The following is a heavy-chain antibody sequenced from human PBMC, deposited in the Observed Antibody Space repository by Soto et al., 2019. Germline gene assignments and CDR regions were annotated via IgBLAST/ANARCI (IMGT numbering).Heavy chain of an antibody. CDR1: GGSISSGDYY. CDR3: ARDLYLRYWFDP. J-gene: IGHJ5*02. Sequence: TLSLTCTVSGGSISSGDYYWSWIRQPPGKGLEWIGCIYYSGSTYYNPSLKSRVTISVDTSKNQFSLKLSSVTAADTAVYYCARDLYLRYWFDPWGQGTLVTVSS. CDR2: IYYSGST. D-gene: IGHD3-16*02. V-gene: IGHV4-30-4*01.